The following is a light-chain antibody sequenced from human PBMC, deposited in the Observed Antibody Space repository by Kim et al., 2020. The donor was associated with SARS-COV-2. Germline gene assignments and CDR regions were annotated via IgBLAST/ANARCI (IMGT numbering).Light chain of an antibody. CDR2: QDS. CDR3: QAWDSSTVV. CDR1: KLGDKY. V-gene: IGLV3-1*01. J-gene: IGLJ2*01. Sequence: SYELTQPPSVSVSPRQTASITCSGDKLGDKYACWYQQKPGQSPVLVIYQDSKRPSGIPERFSGSNSGNTATLTISGTQAMDEADYYCQAWDSSTVVFGGGNQLTVL.